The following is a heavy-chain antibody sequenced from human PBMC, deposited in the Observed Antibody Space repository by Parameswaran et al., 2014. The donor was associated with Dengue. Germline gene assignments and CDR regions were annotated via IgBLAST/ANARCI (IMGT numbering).Heavy chain of an antibody. Sequence: QAGGSLRLSCAASGFTFSSYGMHWVRQAPGKGLEWVAVIWYDGSNKYYADSVKGRFTISRDNSKNTLYLQMNSLRAEDTAVYYCARGITMIVVVTSRKTNYYYYGMDVWGQGTTVTVS. D-gene: IGHD3-22*01. CDR1: GFTFSSYG. CDR2: IWYDGSNK. CDR3: ARGITMIVVVTSRKTNYYYYGMDV. J-gene: IGHJ6*02. V-gene: IGHV3-33*01.